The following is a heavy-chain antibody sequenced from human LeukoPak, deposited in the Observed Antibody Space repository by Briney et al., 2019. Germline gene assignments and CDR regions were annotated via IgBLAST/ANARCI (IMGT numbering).Heavy chain of an antibody. CDR3: ARDSGTTGEVKFDP. CDR2: IYNGGII. Sequence: SETLSLTCTVSGGSISSYYWSWIRQPPGKGLEWIGRIYNGGIITYNPSLKSRVTMSIDTSNNQFSLRLRFVTAADTAVYYCARDSGTTGEVKFDPWGQGTLVTVSS. V-gene: IGHV4-4*07. CDR1: GGSISSYY. D-gene: IGHD3-10*01. J-gene: IGHJ5*02.